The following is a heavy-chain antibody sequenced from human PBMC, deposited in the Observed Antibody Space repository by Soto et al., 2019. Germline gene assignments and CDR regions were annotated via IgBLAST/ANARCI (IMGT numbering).Heavy chain of an antibody. V-gene: IGHV4-59*01. CDR1: GSSIRPYY. CDR3: TGVGGYYGYDPNFDY. Sequence: PSETLSLTCSVSGSSIRPYYWTWIRQPPGKGLEWIGNIYYSGSNNYNPSLKSRVIMSVASSKNQVSLMLNSVTAADTAVYYCTGVGGYYGYDPNFDYWGQGALVTVSS. D-gene: IGHD3-10*01. CDR2: IYYSGSN. J-gene: IGHJ4*02.